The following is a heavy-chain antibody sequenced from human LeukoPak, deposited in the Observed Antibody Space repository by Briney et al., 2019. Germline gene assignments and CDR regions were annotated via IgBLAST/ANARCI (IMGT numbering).Heavy chain of an antibody. Sequence: PSETLSLTCTVSGGSISSSSYYWGWIRQPPGKGLEWIGSIYYSGSTYYNPSLKSRVTISVDTSKNQFSLKLSSVTAADTAVYYCARPGGSYLGTFDYWGQGTLVTVSS. CDR3: ARPGGSYLGTFDY. CDR2: IYYSGST. J-gene: IGHJ4*02. D-gene: IGHD1-26*01. CDR1: GGSISSSSYY. V-gene: IGHV4-39*01.